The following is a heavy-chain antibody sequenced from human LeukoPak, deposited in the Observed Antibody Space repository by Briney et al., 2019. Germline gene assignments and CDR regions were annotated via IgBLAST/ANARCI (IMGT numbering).Heavy chain of an antibody. D-gene: IGHD4-17*01. CDR3: AAELYGVYTDCCTFHL. CDR2: IIVGSGAT. V-gene: IGHV1-58*01. Sequence: SVKVSCKTSGFTFSTSAVQWVRQARGQRLEWIGWIIVGSGATNYAQSLQGRLTITRDMSTNTAYMELSSLGSEDSAVYYCAAELYGVYTDCCTFHLWGQGTVVTVSS. J-gene: IGHJ3*01. CDR1: GFTFSTSA.